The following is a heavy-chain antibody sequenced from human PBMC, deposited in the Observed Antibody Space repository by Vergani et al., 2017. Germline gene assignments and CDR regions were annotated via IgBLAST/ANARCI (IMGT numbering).Heavy chain of an antibody. D-gene: IGHD2-2*02. J-gene: IGHJ4*02. CDR3: VRDRGLWAGGRCYTEAWDY. V-gene: IGHV3-30-3*01. CDR2: ISFDGTNE. CDR1: GFALNRHA. Sequence: QVQLVESGGGVVQPGTSLRLSCVASGFALNRHAMYWVRQAPGKGLEWVVGISFDGTNEYYPDLVKGRFTISRDIAKNTLYLQVRSLRLEDTGVYHCVRDRGLWAGGRCYTEAWDYWGQGTTVTVSS.